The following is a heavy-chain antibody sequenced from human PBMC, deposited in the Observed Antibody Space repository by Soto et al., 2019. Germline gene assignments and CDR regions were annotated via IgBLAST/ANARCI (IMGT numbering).Heavy chain of an antibody. D-gene: IGHD3-22*01. V-gene: IGHV3-30*18. CDR3: VKEQDYYDSSGYYHGAFDI. Sequence: GGTLRLSCAVSGFTFSSYGMHWVRQAPGKGLEWVAVISYDGSNKYYADSVKGRFTTSRDNSKNTLYLQMNSPRAEDTAVYYCVKEQDYYDSSGYYHGAFDIWGQGTMGTVSS. CDR1: GFTFSSYG. J-gene: IGHJ3*02. CDR2: ISYDGSNK.